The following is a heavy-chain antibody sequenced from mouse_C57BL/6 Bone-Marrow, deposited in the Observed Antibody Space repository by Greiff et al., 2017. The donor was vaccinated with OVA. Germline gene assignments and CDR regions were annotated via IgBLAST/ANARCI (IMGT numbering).Heavy chain of an antibody. CDR2: IDPSDSYT. J-gene: IGHJ3*01. D-gene: IGHD2-4*01. CDR3: ARSGYDDDVN. Sequence: QVQLQQPGAELVMPGASVKLSCKASGHTFTSYWMPWVKQRPGQGLEWIGEIDPSDSYTNYNHKFKGKSTLTVDKSSSTAYMQLSSLTSEDSAVYYCARSGYDDDVNWGQGTLVTVSA. V-gene: IGHV1-69*01. CDR1: GHTFTSYW.